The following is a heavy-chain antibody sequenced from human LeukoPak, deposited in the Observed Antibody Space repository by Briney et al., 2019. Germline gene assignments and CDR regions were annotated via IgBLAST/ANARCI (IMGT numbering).Heavy chain of an antibody. CDR1: GGSISSSSYY. D-gene: IGHD7-27*01. CDR2: IYHSGTT. Sequence: SETLSLTCTVSGGSISSSSYYWGWIRQPPGKGLEWIGYIYHSGTTYYNPSLKSRVTISVDRSKNQFSLKLNSVTAADTAVYYCARRGWGGGAFDIWGQGTMVTVSS. V-gene: IGHV4-39*07. CDR3: ARRGWGGGAFDI. J-gene: IGHJ3*02.